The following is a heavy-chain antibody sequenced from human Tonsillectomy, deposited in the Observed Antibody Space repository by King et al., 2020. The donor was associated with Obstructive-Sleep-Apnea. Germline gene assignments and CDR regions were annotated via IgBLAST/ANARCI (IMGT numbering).Heavy chain of an antibody. CDR3: ARDVYYDNSGYAPYDY. J-gene: IGHJ4*02. D-gene: IGHD3-22*01. V-gene: IGHV3-48*04. CDR1: GFIFSSYS. Sequence: VQLVESGGGLVQPGGSLRLACAASGFIFSSYSMNWVRQAPGKGLEWLSYINRSGSTIYYADSVKGRFTISRDNAKNSLYLQMNSLRAEDTAVYYCARDVYYDNSGYAPYDYWGQGTLVTVSS. CDR2: INRSGSTI.